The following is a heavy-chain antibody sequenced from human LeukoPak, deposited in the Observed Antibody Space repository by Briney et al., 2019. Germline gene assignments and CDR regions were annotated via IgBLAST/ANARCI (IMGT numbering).Heavy chain of an antibody. Sequence: ASVKVSCKASGYTFTNYGISWVRQAPGQGLEWMSWISANNGETRCAQNFQGRVTMTTDTSTTTAYMELRSLRSDDTAVYYCARVPPSAHQVFSSDYWGQGTQVTVSS. CDR3: ARVPPSAHQVFSSDY. CDR1: GYTFTNYG. J-gene: IGHJ4*02. CDR2: ISANNGET. V-gene: IGHV1-18*04. D-gene: IGHD1-14*01.